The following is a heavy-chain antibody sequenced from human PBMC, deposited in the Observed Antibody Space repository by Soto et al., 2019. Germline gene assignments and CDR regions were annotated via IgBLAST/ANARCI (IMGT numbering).Heavy chain of an antibody. Sequence: QVPLVQSGAEVKKPGASVKVSCKASGYTFTSYGISWVRQAPGQGLEWMGWISAYNGNTNYAQKLQGRVTMTTDTSTSTAYMELRSLRSDDTAVYYCARDDTMVRGAPDGYYYYGMDVWGQGTTVTVSS. D-gene: IGHD3-10*01. CDR1: GYTFTSYG. J-gene: IGHJ6*02. V-gene: IGHV1-18*01. CDR3: ARDDTMVRGAPDGYYYYGMDV. CDR2: ISAYNGNT.